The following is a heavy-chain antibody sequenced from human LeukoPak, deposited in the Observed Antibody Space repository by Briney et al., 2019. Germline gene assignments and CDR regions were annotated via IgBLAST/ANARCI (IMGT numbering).Heavy chain of an antibody. J-gene: IGHJ5*02. D-gene: IGHD3-10*01. CDR2: IYYSGST. V-gene: IGHV4-59*01. CDR3: ARDLQYGSGRVHWFDP. Sequence: KPSETLSLTCTVSGGSISSYYWSWIRQPPGKGLEWIGYIYYSGSTNYNPSLKSRVTISVDTSKNQFSLKLSSVTAADTAVYYCARDLQYGSGRVHWFDPWGQGTLVTVSS. CDR1: GGSISSYY.